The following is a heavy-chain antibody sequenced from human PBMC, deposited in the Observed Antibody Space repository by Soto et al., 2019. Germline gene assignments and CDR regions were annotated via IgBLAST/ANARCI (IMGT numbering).Heavy chain of an antibody. Sequence: GRSLRRSCAASGFTFSSYGIHCVRQAPGKGLEGVEVIWYDGGDKDYADTVKGRFTISRDNARSTLYLQMNSLRAEDTAVYYCARDRLRSSMRRGMGFDPWGKGTLVTVS. CDR2: IWYDGGDK. J-gene: IGHJ5*02. CDR3: ARDRLRSSMRRGMGFDP. CDR1: GFTFSSYG. V-gene: IGHV3-33*01. D-gene: IGHD6-6*01.